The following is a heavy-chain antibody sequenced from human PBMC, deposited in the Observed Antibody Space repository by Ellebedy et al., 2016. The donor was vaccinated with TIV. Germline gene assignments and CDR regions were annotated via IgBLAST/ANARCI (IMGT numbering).Heavy chain of an antibody. D-gene: IGHD5-12*01. CDR3: AREIVATSINWFDP. J-gene: IGHJ5*02. CDR2: INAGNGNT. Sequence: ASVKVSXKASGYTFTSYAMHWVRQAPGQRLKWMGWINAGNGNTKYSQKFQGRVTITRDTSASTAYMELSSLRSEDTAVYYCAREIVATSINWFDPWGQGTLVTVSS. CDR1: GYTFTSYA. V-gene: IGHV1-3*01.